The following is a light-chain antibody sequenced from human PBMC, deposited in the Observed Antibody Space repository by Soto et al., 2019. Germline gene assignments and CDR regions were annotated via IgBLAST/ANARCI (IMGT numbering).Light chain of an antibody. CDR2: GAS. Sequence: EIVMTQSPATLSVSRGERATLSCRANQAISSNLAWYQQKPGPAPRLLIYGASTRATGLPDRFRGSGSGPEFTLTISSLQSEDFAVYYCQHYNNWLGTFGGGTKVDI. CDR1: QAISSN. J-gene: IGKJ4*01. CDR3: QHYNNWLGT. V-gene: IGKV3-15*01.